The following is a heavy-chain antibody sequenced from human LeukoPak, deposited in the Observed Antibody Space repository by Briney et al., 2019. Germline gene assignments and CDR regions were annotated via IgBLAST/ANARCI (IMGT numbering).Heavy chain of an antibody. V-gene: IGHV4-39*01. CDR1: GVSVTTSGYY. J-gene: IGHJ6*02. Sequence: SETLSLTCTVFGVSVTTSGYYGAWIRQPPGRGLEWIGSISYSGITYYKPSLRGRVTIPGDTAKNQFSLKLSSVTAADTAVYYCARHNDYASLMDVWGQGTTVTVSS. D-gene: IGHD2-2*01. CDR3: ARHNDYASLMDV. CDR2: ISYSGIT.